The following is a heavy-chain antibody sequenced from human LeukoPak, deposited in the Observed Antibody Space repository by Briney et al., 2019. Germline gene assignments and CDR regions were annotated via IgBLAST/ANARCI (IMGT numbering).Heavy chain of an antibody. CDR3: AREAHYYDSSGYGGAHDY. CDR2: IYYSGST. CDR1: GGSISSGDYY. J-gene: IGHJ4*02. V-gene: IGHV4-30-4*01. D-gene: IGHD3-22*01. Sequence: PSETLSLTCTVSGGSISSGDYYWSWIRQPPGKGLEWIGYIYYSGSTYYNPSLKSRVTISVDTSKNQFSLKLSSVTAADMAVYYCAREAHYYDSSGYGGAHDYWGQGTLVTVSS.